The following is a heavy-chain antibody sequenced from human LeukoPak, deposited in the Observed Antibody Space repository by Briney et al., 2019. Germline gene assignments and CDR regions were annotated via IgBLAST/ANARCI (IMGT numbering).Heavy chain of an antibody. Sequence: SETLSLTCAVYGGSFSGYYWSWIRQPPGKGLEWIGYIYYSGSTNYNPSLKSRVTISVDTSKNQFSLKLSSVTAADTAVYYCAREGIAVAGRGSYWYFDLWGRGTLVTVSS. CDR1: GGSFSGYY. CDR2: IYYSGST. D-gene: IGHD6-19*01. J-gene: IGHJ2*01. CDR3: AREGIAVAGRGSYWYFDL. V-gene: IGHV4-59*01.